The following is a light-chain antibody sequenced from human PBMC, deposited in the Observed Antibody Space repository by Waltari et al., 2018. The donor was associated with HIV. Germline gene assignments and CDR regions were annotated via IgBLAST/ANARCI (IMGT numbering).Light chain of an antibody. J-gene: IGKJ5*01. Sequence: DIVMTQSPDSLAVSLGERATIKCRSSQKLRYDSNKKNDQGGYQQKPGQPPRLLIYWASSRESGVPDRFNGSGSGTDFTLTISSLQAEDVAVYYCEQYENRPNTFGQGTRLAIK. V-gene: IGKV4-1*01. CDR2: WAS. CDR3: EQYENRPNT. CDR1: QKLRYDSNKKND.